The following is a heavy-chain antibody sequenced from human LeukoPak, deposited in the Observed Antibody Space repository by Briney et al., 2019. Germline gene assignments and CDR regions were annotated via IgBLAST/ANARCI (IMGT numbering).Heavy chain of an antibody. Sequence: GGSLRLSCAASGFTVSSNYMSWVRQAPGKGLVRVSVIYSGGSTYYADSVKGRFTISRDNSKNTPYLQMNSLRAEDTAVYYCALAAAGTTFDYWGQGTLVTVSS. D-gene: IGHD6-13*01. J-gene: IGHJ4*02. CDR1: GFTVSSNY. CDR2: IYSGGST. CDR3: ALAAAGTTFDY. V-gene: IGHV3-66*01.